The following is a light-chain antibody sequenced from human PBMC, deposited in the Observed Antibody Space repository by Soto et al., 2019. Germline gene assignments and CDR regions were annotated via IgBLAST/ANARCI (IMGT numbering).Light chain of an antibody. J-gene: IGLJ1*01. CDR1: SSNIGAGYD. CDR3: GTWDNGLSVYV. V-gene: IGLV1-40*01. Sequence: QSVLTQPPSVSGAPGQRVTISCTGSSSNIGAGYDVHWYQQLPGTAPKLLISDNSNRPSGVPDRFSGSKSGTSATLGITGLQTGDEADYYCGTWDNGLSVYVFGTGTKLTVL. CDR2: DNS.